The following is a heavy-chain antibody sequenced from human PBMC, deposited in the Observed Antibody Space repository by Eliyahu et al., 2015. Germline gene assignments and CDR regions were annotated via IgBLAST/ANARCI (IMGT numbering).Heavy chain of an antibody. V-gene: IGHV4-61*01. J-gene: IGHJ4*02. CDR1: GPSVNSGSYY. CDR3: GRVLPDDSAGRDF. CDR2: IYNGENP. D-gene: IGHD1-14*01. Sequence: QVQLQESGPALVKPSETLSLTCTVSGPSVNSGSYYWTWIRHHSEKGLEWIGHIYNGENPNYNPSLKSRVTISKDASKNQLSLKLESVTSEDTAVYFCGRVLPDDSAGRDFWGQGTPVTVSS.